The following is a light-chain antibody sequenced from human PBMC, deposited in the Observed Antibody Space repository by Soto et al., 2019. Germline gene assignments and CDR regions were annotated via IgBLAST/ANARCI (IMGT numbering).Light chain of an antibody. V-gene: IGLV2-14*01. CDR1: NSDVGGYNY. Sequence: QSALTQPASVSGSPGQSITISCTGTNSDVGGYNYVSWYQQHPGKAPKLMIYEVSNRPSGVSNRFSGSKSGNTASLTISGLQAEDEADYYCSSYTRSTTPVFGGGTKLTVL. CDR3: SSYTRSTTPV. CDR2: EVS. J-gene: IGLJ3*02.